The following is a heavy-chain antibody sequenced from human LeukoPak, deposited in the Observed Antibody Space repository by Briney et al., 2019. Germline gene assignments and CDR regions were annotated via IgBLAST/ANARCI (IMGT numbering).Heavy chain of an antibody. CDR1: GYTFTSYG. CDR3: ARGLGYCSSISCLPEGY. J-gene: IGHJ4*02. CDR2: ISAYNGNT. V-gene: IGHV1-18*04. Sequence: SVKVSCKASGYTFTSYGISWVRQAPGQGLEWMGWISAYNGNTNYAQKLQGRVTMTTDTSTSTAYMELRSLRSDDTAVYYCARGLGYCSSISCLPEGYWGQGTLVTVSS. D-gene: IGHD2-2*01.